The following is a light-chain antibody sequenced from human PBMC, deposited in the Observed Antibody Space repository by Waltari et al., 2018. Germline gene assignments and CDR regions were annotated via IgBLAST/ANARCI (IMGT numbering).Light chain of an antibody. Sequence: QSVVTQPPSASGTPGQRVTISCSGSNSNIGSNYVYWYQQLPGKAPKLLIYRDNQRPSGFPDRFSASKSGTTASLAISGLRSDDEAGYYCAAWDDRLSGQLFGGGTNLAVL. V-gene: IGLV1-47*01. CDR2: RDN. CDR1: NSNIGSNY. J-gene: IGLJ2*01. CDR3: AAWDDRLSGQL.